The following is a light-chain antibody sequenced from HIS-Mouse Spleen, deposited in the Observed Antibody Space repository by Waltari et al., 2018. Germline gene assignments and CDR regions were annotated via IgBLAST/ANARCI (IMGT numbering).Light chain of an antibody. CDR1: NIGRKS. CDR2: DDS. J-gene: IGLJ2*01. Sequence: SYVLTQPPSVSVAPGKTARITCGGNNIGRKSGHWYQQKPGQAPVMVVYDDSDRPSGIPERFSGSNSGNTATLPISRVEAGDEAAYYCQVWDSSSDHVVFGGGTKLTVL. CDR3: QVWDSSSDHVV. V-gene: IGLV3-21*03.